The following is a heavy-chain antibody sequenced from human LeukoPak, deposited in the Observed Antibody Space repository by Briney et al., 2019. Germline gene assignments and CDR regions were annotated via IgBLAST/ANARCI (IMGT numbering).Heavy chain of an antibody. D-gene: IGHD3-22*01. CDR2: IYYSGST. Sequence: SETLSLTCTVSGGSISSYYWSWIRQPPGKGLEWIGYIYYSGSTNYNPSLKSRVTISVDTSKNQFSLKLSSVTAADTAVYYCARGGYYYDSSGFRLKGAFDIWGQGTMVTVSS. CDR1: GGSISSYY. J-gene: IGHJ3*02. V-gene: IGHV4-59*01. CDR3: ARGGYYYDSSGFRLKGAFDI.